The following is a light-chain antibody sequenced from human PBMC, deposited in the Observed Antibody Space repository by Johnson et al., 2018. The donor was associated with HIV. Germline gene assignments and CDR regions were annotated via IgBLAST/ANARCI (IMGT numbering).Light chain of an antibody. Sequence: QSVLTQPPSVSAAPGQKVTISCSGSSSNIGNNYVSWYQQLPGTAPKLLIYENNKRPSGIPDRFSGSKSGTSATLGITGLQTGDEADYYCGTWECSLSAGDVFVPVTNVTFL. J-gene: IGLJ1*01. V-gene: IGLV1-51*02. CDR2: ENN. CDR3: GTWECSLSAGDV. CDR1: SSNIGNNY.